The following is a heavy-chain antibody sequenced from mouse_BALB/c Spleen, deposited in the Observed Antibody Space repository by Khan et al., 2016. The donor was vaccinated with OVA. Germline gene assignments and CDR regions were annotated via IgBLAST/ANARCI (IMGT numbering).Heavy chain of an antibody. CDR2: INPSNDYS. CDR1: GYIFTNYM. J-gene: IGHJ3*01. D-gene: IGHD1-1*01. CDR3: ARGGYGSFGF. Sequence: QVQLQQSGAELARPGASVKMSCKASGYIFTNYMMHWVKQRPGQGLEWIGDINPSNDYSNYNQNFKDKATLTADKSSSTAYMQLSSLTSEESAVYYCARGGYGSFGFWGQGTLVTVSA. V-gene: IGHV1-4*01.